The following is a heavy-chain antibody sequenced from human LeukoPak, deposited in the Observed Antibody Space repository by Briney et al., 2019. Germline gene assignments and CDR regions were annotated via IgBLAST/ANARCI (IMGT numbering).Heavy chain of an antibody. J-gene: IGHJ4*02. Sequence: GGSLRLSCAASGFTFSSSAMSWVRQAPGKGLEWVSAISNNGGYTYYADSVQGRFTISRDNSKSTLCLQMNSLRAEDTAVYYCARLQWEPPDYWGQGTLVIVSS. CDR3: ARLQWEPPDY. CDR1: GFTFSSSA. D-gene: IGHD1-26*01. CDR2: ISNNGGYT. V-gene: IGHV3-23*01.